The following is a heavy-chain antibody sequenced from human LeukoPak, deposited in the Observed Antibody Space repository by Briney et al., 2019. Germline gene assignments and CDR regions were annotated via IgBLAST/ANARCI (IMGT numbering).Heavy chain of an antibody. Sequence: SETLSLTCAVYGGSFSGYYWSRIRQPPGKGLEWIGEINHSGSTNCNPSLKSRATISVDTSKNQFSLKLSSVTAADTAVYYCARGRRSPWVYYYGMDVWGQGTTVTVSS. D-gene: IGHD7-27*01. CDR2: INHSGST. CDR1: GGSFSGYY. J-gene: IGHJ6*02. CDR3: ARGRRSPWVYYYGMDV. V-gene: IGHV4-34*01.